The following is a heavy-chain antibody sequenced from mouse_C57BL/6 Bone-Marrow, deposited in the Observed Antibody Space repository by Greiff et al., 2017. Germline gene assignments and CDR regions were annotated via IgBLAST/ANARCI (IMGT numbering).Heavy chain of an antibody. D-gene: IGHD1-1*01. CDR2: IYPGGGYT. CDR3: AILVSYGYAMDY. CDR1: GYTFTNYW. J-gene: IGHJ4*01. Sequence: QVQLQQSGAELVRPGTSVKMSCKASGYTFTNYWIGWAKQRPGHGLEGIGDIYPGGGYTNYNEKFKGKATLTAEKSSSTAYMQFSSLTSGDSAIYYCAILVSYGYAMDYWGQGTSVTVSS. V-gene: IGHV1-63*01.